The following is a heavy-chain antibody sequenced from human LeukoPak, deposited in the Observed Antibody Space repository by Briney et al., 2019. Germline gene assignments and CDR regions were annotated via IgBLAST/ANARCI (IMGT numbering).Heavy chain of an antibody. CDR1: GGSISSYY. CDR2: IYYSGST. V-gene: IGHV4-59*01. CDR3: ARSQWLVRWYFDL. D-gene: IGHD6-19*01. J-gene: IGHJ2*01. Sequence: PSETLSPTCTVSGGSISSYYWSWIRQPPGKGLEWIGYIYYSGSTNYNPSLKSRVTISVDTSKNQFSLKLSSVTAADTAVYYCARSQWLVRWYFDLWGRGTLVTVSS.